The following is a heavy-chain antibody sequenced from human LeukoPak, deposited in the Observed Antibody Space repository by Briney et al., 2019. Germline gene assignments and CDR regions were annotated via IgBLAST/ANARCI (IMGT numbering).Heavy chain of an antibody. Sequence: GGSLRLSCAASGFTFSSYSMNWVRQAPGKGLEWVSSISSSSSYVYYADSVKGRFTISRDNAKNSLYLQMNSLRAEDTAVYYXXXXXXXYYDSSGYTYFDYWGQGTLVTVSS. J-gene: IGHJ4*02. CDR3: XXXXXXYYDSSGYTYFDY. V-gene: IGHV3-21*01. CDR1: GFTFSSYS. D-gene: IGHD3-22*01. CDR2: ISSSSSYV.